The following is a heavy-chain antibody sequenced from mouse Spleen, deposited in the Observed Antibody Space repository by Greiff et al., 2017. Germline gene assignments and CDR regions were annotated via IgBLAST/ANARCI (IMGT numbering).Heavy chain of an antibody. CDR1: GFSLTSYG. J-gene: IGHJ3*01. CDR2: IWSDGST. Sequence: QVQLKQSGPDLVAPSQSLSITCTVSGFSLTSYGVHWVRQPPGKGLEWLVVIWSDGSTTYNSALKSRLSISKDNSKSQVFLKMNSLQTDDTAMYYCARNGGYDYDEGSFAYWGQGTLVTVSA. CDR3: ARNGGYDYDEGSFAY. V-gene: IGHV2-6-2*01. D-gene: IGHD2-4*01.